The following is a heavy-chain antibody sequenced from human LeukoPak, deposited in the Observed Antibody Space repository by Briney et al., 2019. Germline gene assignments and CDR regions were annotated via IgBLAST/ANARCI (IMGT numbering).Heavy chain of an antibody. CDR1: GFTFYDYG. CDR3: AKDEWCGELADY. CDR2: INWNGGST. D-gene: IGHD3-10*01. J-gene: IGHJ4*02. V-gene: IGHV3-20*04. Sequence: PGGSLRLSGAASGFTFYDYGMSWVRQAPGKGLEWVSGINWNGGSTGYADPVKGRFTISRDNAKNSLYLQMNSLRAEDTALYYCAKDEWCGELADYWGQGTLVTVCS.